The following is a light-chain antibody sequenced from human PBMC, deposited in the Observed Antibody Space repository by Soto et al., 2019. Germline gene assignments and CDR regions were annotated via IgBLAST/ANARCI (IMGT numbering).Light chain of an antibody. CDR1: SRDVGAYDY. Sequence: VLTNPASVSRSPGQSITISCTRTSRDVGAYDYVSWYLQYPDKAPQLLIYYVDHRPSGVSSRFSGSKSGNTASLTISGLQAEDEGDYYCCSYADGSIYFFGTGTKVTVL. CDR3: CSYADGSIYF. V-gene: IGLV2-14*03. CDR2: YVD. J-gene: IGLJ1*01.